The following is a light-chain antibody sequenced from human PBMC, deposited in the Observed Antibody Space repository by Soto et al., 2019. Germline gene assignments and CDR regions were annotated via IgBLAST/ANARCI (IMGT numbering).Light chain of an antibody. CDR3: QQYGSSPT. CDR2: GAS. V-gene: IGKV3-20*01. Sequence: EIVLRQFLGTLSLSPGERATLSCRASQSVSSSYLAWYQQKPGQAPRLLIYGASSRATGIPDRFSGSGSGTDXTXXXXXLEXXXFAVYYCQQYGSSPTLGQGTRLEIK. CDR1: QSVSSSY. J-gene: IGKJ5*01.